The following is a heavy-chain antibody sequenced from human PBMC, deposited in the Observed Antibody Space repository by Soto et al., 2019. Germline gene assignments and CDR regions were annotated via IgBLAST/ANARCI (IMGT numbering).Heavy chain of an antibody. CDR1: GGTFSSYA. V-gene: IGHV1-69*13. D-gene: IGHD3-10*01. CDR3: ARVGGALWFGELRSNYYYGMDV. Sequence: SVKVSCKASGGTFSSYAISWVRQAPGQGLEWMGGIIPIFGTANYAQKFQGRVTITADESTSTAYMELSSLRSEDTAVYYCARVGGALWFGELRSNYYYGMDVWGQGTTVTVSS. CDR2: IIPIFGTA. J-gene: IGHJ6*02.